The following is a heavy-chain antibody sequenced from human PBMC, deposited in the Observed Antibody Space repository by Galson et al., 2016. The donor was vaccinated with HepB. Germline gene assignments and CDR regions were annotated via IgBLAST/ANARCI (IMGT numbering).Heavy chain of an antibody. CDR2: VFDNGRV. Sequence: LSLSCAASDFIFSDYAMNWIRQSPGKGLEWIGYVFDNGRVNYNPSLRSRINILLDTSKNHFSLKLTSVTAADTAIYYCARDVTGSWYFDLWGRGTLVTVSA. CDR3: ARDVTGSWYFDL. V-gene: IGHV4-59*01. CDR1: DFIFSDYA. J-gene: IGHJ2*01. D-gene: IGHD3-10*01.